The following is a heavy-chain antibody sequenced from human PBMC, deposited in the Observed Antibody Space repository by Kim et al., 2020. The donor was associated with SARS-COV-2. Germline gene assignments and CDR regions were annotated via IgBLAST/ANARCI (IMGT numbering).Heavy chain of an antibody. CDR3: ATHGPHIADSIYYGMDV. V-gene: IGHV3-23*01. J-gene: IGHJ6*02. CDR1: GFTFSSYA. CDR2: ISGSGGST. D-gene: IGHD6-13*01. Sequence: GGSLRLSCAASGFTFSSYAMSWVRQAPGKGLEWVSAISGSGGSTYYADSVKGRFTISRDNSKNTLYLQMNSLRAEDTAVYYCATHGPHIADSIYYGMDVWGQGTTVTVSS.